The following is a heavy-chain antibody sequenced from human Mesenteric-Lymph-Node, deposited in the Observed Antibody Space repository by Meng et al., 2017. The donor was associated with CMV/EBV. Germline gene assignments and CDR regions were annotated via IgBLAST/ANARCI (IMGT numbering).Heavy chain of an antibody. V-gene: IGHV1-2*06. J-gene: IGHJ4*02. CDR2: INPSNGGT. CDR3: ARDTYGSGSFGPPEY. CDR1: GYTFTGYY. Sequence: SGYTFTGYYMHWVRQAPGQGLEWMGRINPSNGGTNYTQKFQDRVTMTRDTSISTAYMELSRLRSDDTAVYYCARDTYGSGSFGPPEYWGQGTLVTVSS. D-gene: IGHD3-10*01.